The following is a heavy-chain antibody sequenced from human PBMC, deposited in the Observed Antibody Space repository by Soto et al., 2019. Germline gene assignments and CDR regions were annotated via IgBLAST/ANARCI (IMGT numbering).Heavy chain of an antibody. V-gene: IGHV4-38-2*01. CDR2: IYHSGTT. CDR1: GDSISSGYY. J-gene: IGHJ4*02. D-gene: IGHD3-3*01. CDR3: ATTDNVGYYPY. Sequence: SETLSLTCAVSGDSISSGYYWAWIRRPPGKGLEWIGSIYHSGTTYYNPSLKSRVTISVDTSRNQFSLKLSSVTAADSAVYYCATTDNVGYYPYSGQGTVVTV.